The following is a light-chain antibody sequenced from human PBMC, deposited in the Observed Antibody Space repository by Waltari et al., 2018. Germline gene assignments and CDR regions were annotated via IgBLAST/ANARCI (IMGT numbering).Light chain of an antibody. V-gene: IGLV2-14*01. CDR3: SSYTSSSTLV. CDR1: SSDVGGYNY. CDR2: EVS. Sequence: SALTQPASVSGSPGQSITISCTGTSSDVGGYNYVSWYQQHPGKAPKLMIYEVSNRPSGVSNRFSGSKSGNPASLPISGLQAEDEADYYCSSYTSSSTLVFGGGTKLTVL. J-gene: IGLJ2*01.